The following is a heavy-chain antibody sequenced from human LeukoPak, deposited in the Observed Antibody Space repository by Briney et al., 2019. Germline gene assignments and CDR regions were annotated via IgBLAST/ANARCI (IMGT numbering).Heavy chain of an antibody. CDR3: ARGRGRDVSFYYGMDV. J-gene: IGHJ6*02. CDR2: IYSNGTT. CDR1: RGSISSGSYY. Sequence: SQTLSLTCTVSRGSISSGSYYWGWLRQPAETGLEWIGRIYSNGTTNHNPSLKSRATISVDTSKNHFSLKLSSVTAADTAVYYCARGRGRDVSFYYGMDVWGQGTTVTVSS. V-gene: IGHV4-61*02. D-gene: IGHD3-10*01.